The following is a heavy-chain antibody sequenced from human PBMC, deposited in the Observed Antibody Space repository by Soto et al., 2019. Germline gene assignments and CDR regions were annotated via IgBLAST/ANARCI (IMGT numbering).Heavy chain of an antibody. D-gene: IGHD6-13*01. Sequence: SVKVSCKASGGTFSSYTISWVRQAPGQGLEWMGRIIPILGIANYAQKFQGRVTITADKSTSTAYMELSSLRSEDTAVYYCARERRQQLSPYYFDYWGQGTLVTVSS. CDR3: ARERRQQLSPYYFDY. CDR2: IIPILGIA. CDR1: GGTFSSYT. V-gene: IGHV1-69*04. J-gene: IGHJ4*02.